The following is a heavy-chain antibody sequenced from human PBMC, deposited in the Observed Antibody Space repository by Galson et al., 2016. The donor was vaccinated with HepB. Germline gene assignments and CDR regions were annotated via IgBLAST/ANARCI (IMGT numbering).Heavy chain of an antibody. CDR1: GGSIRNYY. V-gene: IGHV4-59*01. CDR2: IYYSGTT. J-gene: IGHJ4*02. Sequence: SETLSLTCTVSGGSIRNYYWSWIRQPPGKGLEWIAYIYYSGTTNYNPSPKSRVTMSVDTSKDQFSLKLSSVTAADSAIYYCARGPNNYDYWGQGTLVTVSS. CDR3: ARGPNNYDY.